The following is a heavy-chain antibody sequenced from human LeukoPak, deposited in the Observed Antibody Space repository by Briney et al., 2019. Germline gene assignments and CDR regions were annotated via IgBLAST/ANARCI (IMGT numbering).Heavy chain of an antibody. CDR3: AKESRGLYYYGLDV. Sequence: PGGSLRLSCAASGFTFSSYAVTWVRQAPGEGLEWVSAISGCSGSAYYADSVKGRFTISRDNSKNTLCLQMNSLRAEDTAIYYCAKESRGLYYYGLDVWGKGTTVTVSS. V-gene: IGHV3-23*01. CDR1: GFTFSSYA. CDR2: ISGCSGSA. J-gene: IGHJ6*04.